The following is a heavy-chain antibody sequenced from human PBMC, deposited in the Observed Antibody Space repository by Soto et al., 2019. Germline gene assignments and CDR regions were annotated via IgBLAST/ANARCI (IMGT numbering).Heavy chain of an antibody. CDR3: ARDSSSWYNYYYYGMDV. V-gene: IGHV3-30*19. CDR1: GFTFSNSG. Sequence: PGGSLSLSCSASGFTFSNSGMHCVRQAPCKGLEWVAVISYDGSNKYYADSVKGRFTISRDNSKNTLYLQMNSLRAEDTAVYYCARDSSSWYNYYYYGMDVWGQGTTVTVSS. CDR2: ISYDGSNK. D-gene: IGHD6-13*01. J-gene: IGHJ6*02.